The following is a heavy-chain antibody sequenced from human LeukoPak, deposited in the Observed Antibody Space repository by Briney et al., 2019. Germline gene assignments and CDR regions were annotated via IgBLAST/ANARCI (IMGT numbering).Heavy chain of an antibody. V-gene: IGHV3-73*01. CDR2: IRSKANSYAT. CDR1: GFTFSGSA. J-gene: IGHJ4*02. CDR3: TRDMVRGVPSVDY. Sequence: GGSLRLSCAASGFTFSGSAMHWVRQASGKGLEWVGRIRSKANSYATAYAASVKGRFTISRDDSKNTAYLQMNSLKTEDTAVYYCTRDMVRGVPSVDYWGQGTLVTVSS. D-gene: IGHD3-10*01.